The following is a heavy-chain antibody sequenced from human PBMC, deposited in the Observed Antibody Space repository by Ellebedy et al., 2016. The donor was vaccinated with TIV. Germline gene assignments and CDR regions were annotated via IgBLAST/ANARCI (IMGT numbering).Heavy chain of an antibody. CDR1: GFNFSNYG. J-gene: IGHJ6*02. V-gene: IGHV3-30*02. D-gene: IGHD6-6*01. Sequence: PGGSLRLSCTASGFNFSNYGMHWVRQAPGRGLEWVAIIWYDGSNKYYGDSVKGRFTISRDISKNTLYLEMNSLRGDDTDVYYCAEEGGSSRGAAGMDVWGQGTTVIVSS. CDR2: IWYDGSNK. CDR3: AEEGGSSRGAAGMDV.